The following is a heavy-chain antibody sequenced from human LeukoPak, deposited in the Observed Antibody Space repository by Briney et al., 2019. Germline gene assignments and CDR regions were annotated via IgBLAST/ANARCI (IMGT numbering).Heavy chain of an antibody. V-gene: IGHV4-59*12. CDR2: IYYSGST. CDR3: ARVLYGSGRTDAFDI. J-gene: IGHJ3*02. Sequence: SETLSLTCTVSGGSISSYYWSWIRQPPGKGLEWIGYIYYSGSTNYNPSLKSRVTISVDTSKNQFSLNLSSVTAADTAVHYCARVLYGSGRTDAFDIWGQGTMVTVSS. CDR1: GGSISSYY. D-gene: IGHD3-10*01.